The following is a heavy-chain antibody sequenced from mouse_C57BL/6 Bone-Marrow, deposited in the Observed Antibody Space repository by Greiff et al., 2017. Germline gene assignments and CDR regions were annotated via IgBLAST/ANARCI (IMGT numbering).Heavy chain of an antibody. CDR3: ARGDGYYVSLAY. CDR2: IYPGSGNT. CDR1: GYSFTSYY. V-gene: IGHV1-66*01. D-gene: IGHD2-3*01. J-gene: IGHJ3*01. Sequence: VKLMESGPELVKPGASVKISCKASGYSFTSYYIHWVKQRPGQGLEWIGWIYPGSGNTKYNEKFKGKATLTADTSSSTAYKRLSSLTSEESAVYYCARGDGYYVSLAYWGQGTLVTVSA.